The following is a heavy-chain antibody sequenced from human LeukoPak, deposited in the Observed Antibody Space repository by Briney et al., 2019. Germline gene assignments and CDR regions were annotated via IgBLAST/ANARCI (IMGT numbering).Heavy chain of an antibody. CDR3: AKRLAAGGSEWFDP. J-gene: IGHJ5*02. CDR1: GGSVSSYY. D-gene: IGHD6-13*01. Sequence: SETLSLTCSVSGGSVSSYYWSWIRQPPGKGLEWIGHIYHSGSTNYNPSLKSRVTISLDTSKNQFSLKLSSVTAADTAVYYCAKRLAAGGSEWFDPWGQGTLVTVSS. CDR2: IYHSGST. V-gene: IGHV4-59*08.